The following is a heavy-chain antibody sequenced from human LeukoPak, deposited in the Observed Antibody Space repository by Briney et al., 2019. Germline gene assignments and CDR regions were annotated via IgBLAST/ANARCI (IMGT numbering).Heavy chain of an antibody. D-gene: IGHD1-26*01. J-gene: IGHJ4*02. V-gene: IGHV3-74*01. CDR1: GFTFSTYW. CDR2: INNDGSST. CDR3: ARDPVIMRTTQNFDY. Sequence: GGSLRLSCAVPGFTFSTYWMHWVRQVPGKGLVWVSRINNDGSSTSYADSVKGLFTISRDNAKNTLYLQMNGLRAEDTAVYYCARDPVIMRTTQNFDYWGQGTLVTVSS.